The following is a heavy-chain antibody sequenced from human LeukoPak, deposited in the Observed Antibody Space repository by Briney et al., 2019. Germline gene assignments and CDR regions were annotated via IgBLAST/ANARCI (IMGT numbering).Heavy chain of an antibody. CDR3: AKGSYYDSSGTYYFDY. D-gene: IGHD3-22*01. V-gene: IGHV3-23*01. J-gene: IGHJ4*02. CDR2: IGGNGDNT. Sequence: GGSLRLSCAASGFTFSSYAMHWVRQAPGKGLEWVSAIGGNGDNTYYADSVKGRFTISRDNSKNTLYLQMNSLRAEDTALYYCAKGSYYDSSGTYYFDYWGQGTLVTVSS. CDR1: GFTFSSYA.